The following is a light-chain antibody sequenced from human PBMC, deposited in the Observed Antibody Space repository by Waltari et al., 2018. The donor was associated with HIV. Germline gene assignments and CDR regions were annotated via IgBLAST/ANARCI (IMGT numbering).Light chain of an antibody. J-gene: IGLJ2*01. V-gene: IGLV2-11*01. CDR3: CSYAGSYTLGV. CDR1: RSDVCTYHY. CDR2: DVS. Sequence: QSALTQPRSVSGSPGQSVTISCPAPRSDVCTYHYVSWYQQHPGKAPKFMIYDVSKPPSGVPARFSGSKSGNTASLTISGLQAEDEADYYCCSYAGSYTLGVFGGGTKVTVL.